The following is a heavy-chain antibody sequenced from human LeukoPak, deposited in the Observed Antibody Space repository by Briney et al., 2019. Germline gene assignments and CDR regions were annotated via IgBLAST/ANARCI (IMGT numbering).Heavy chain of an antibody. V-gene: IGHV3-64*01. CDR2: ISSNGGST. J-gene: IGHJ6*04. D-gene: IGHD3-3*01. Sequence: GGSLRLSCAASGFTFSSYAMHWVRQAPGKGLEYVSAISSNGGSTYYANSVKGRFTISRDNSKNTLYLQMGSLRAEDMAVYYCARGRLDVLRFLERPKPLMDVWGKGTTVTVSS. CDR1: GFTFSSYA. CDR3: ARGRLDVLRFLERPKPLMDV.